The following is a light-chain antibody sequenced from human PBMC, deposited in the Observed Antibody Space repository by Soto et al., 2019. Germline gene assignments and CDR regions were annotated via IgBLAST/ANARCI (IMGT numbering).Light chain of an antibody. CDR2: LVS. CDR3: TSWGI. J-gene: IGLJ1*01. V-gene: IGLV2-14*01. Sequence: QSALTQPASVSGSPGQSITISCTGTTSDIGDYNYVPWYQHLPDKVPKLIISLVSNRPSGVSNRFSGSKSGNTASLTISGLQAEDEGDYYCTSWGIFGPGTKVTVL. CDR1: TSDIGDYNY.